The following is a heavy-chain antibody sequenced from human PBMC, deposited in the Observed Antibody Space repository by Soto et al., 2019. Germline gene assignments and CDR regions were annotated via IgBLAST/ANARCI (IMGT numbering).Heavy chain of an antibody. CDR3: ARGGGPYVWFNEF. CDR2: IIPVFGTT. D-gene: IGHD3-16*01. CDR1: GGLFSSFV. Sequence: QGQLVQSGAEVKKPGSSVRVSCKDSGGLFSSFVISWVRQAPGQGFDGMGGIIPVFGTTNYAQKFQGRVTITADESTNTAYMELSSLTSDDTAMYYCARGGGPYVWFNEFWGQGTQVTVSS. V-gene: IGHV1-69*01. J-gene: IGHJ4*02.